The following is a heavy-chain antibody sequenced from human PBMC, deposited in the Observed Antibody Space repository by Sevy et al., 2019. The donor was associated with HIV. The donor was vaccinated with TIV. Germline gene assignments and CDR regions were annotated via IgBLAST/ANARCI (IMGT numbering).Heavy chain of an antibody. V-gene: IGHV1-18*01. CDR3: AAGIAVAGTWYYFDY. CDR1: GYTFTSYG. Sequence: VRVSCKASGYTFTSYGISWVRQAPGQGLEWMGWISAYNGNTNYAQKLQGRVTMTTDTSTSTAYMELRSLRSDDTAVYYCAAGIAVAGTWYYFDYWGQGTLVTVSS. J-gene: IGHJ4*02. D-gene: IGHD6-19*01. CDR2: ISAYNGNT.